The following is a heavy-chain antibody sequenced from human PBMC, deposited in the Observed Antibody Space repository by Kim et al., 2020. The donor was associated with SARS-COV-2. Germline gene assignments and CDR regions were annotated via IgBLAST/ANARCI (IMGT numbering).Heavy chain of an antibody. J-gene: IGHJ3*02. V-gene: IGHV1-3*01. CDR2: INAGNGNT. CDR3: ARDRSGGSYAGVLDYAFDI. CDR1: GYTFTSYA. D-gene: IGHD2-15*01. Sequence: ASVKVSCKASGYTFTSYAMHWVRQAPGQRLEWMGWINAGNGNTKYSQKFQGRVTITRDTSASTAYMELSSLRSEDTAVYYCARDRSGGSYAGVLDYAFDIWGQGTMVTVSS.